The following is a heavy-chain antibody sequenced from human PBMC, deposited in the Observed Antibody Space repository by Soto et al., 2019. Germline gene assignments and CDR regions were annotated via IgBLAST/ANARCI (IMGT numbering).Heavy chain of an antibody. CDR1: GLTVRSNY. J-gene: IGHJ6*02. CDR2: IFSGGST. CDR3: AGEVGSGGWYYYYFGMDA. D-gene: IGHD6-19*01. V-gene: IGHV3-53*02. Sequence: EVQLVETGGGLIQPGGSLRLSCAASGLTVRSNYMSWVRQAPGKGLEWVSLIFSGGSTYYADSVKGRFTISRDNSKNMVDLQMNSLRAEDTAVYSCAGEVGSGGWYYYYFGMDAWGQGTTVTVSS.